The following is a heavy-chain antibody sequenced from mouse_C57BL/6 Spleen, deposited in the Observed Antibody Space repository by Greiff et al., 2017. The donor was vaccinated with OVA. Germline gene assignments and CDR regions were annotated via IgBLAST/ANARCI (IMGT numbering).Heavy chain of an antibody. Sequence: QVQLKQSGAELVMPGASVKLSCKASGYTFTSYWMHWVKQRPGQGLEWIGEIDPSDSYTNYNQKFKGKSTLTVDKSSSTAYMQLSSLTSEDSAVYYCARYNGSSYDYWGQGTTLTVSS. V-gene: IGHV1-69*01. CDR2: IDPSDSYT. D-gene: IGHD1-1*01. CDR3: ARYNGSSYDY. CDR1: GYTFTSYW. J-gene: IGHJ2*01.